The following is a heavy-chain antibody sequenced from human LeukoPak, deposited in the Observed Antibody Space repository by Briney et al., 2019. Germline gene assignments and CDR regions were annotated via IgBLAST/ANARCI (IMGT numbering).Heavy chain of an antibody. D-gene: IGHD1-26*01. CDR2: ISSSSIYI. J-gene: IGHJ4*02. CDR1: GFTFTSYN. CDR3: ARGELWKYYFDY. Sequence: PGGSLRLSCAASGFTFTSYNMNWSRQAPGKGLEWVSSISSSSIYIYHADSVKGRFTFSRDNAKNSLYLQMKSLGAEDTSVYYCARGELWKYYFDYWGQGTLVTVPS. V-gene: IGHV3-21*01.